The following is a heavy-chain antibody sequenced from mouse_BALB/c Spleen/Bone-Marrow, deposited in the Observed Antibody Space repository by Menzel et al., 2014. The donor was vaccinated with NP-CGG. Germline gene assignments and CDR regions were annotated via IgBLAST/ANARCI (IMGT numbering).Heavy chain of an antibody. D-gene: IGHD2-10*02. Sequence: EVQVVESGAELVKPGASVKSSCTASGFNIKDTYMHWVKQRPEQGLEWIGRIDPANGNTKYDPKFQGKATITADTSSNTAYLQLSSLTSEDTAVYYCALLYGNYDYWGQGTTLTVSS. V-gene: IGHV14-3*02. CDR3: ALLYGNYDY. CDR2: IDPANGNT. J-gene: IGHJ2*01. CDR1: GFNIKDTY.